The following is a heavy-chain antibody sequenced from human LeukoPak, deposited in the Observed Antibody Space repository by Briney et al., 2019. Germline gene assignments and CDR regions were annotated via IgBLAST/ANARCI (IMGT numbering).Heavy chain of an antibody. Sequence: SETLSLTCTVSGGSISSYYWSWIRQPPGKGLEWIGYIYYSGSTNYNPSLKSRVTISVDTSKNQFSLKLSSVTAADTAVYYCARDGGGGGYYSLYFDYWGQGTLVTVSS. CDR3: ARDGGGGGYYSLYFDY. CDR1: GGSISSYY. D-gene: IGHD2-21*02. CDR2: IYYSGST. V-gene: IGHV4-59*12. J-gene: IGHJ4*02.